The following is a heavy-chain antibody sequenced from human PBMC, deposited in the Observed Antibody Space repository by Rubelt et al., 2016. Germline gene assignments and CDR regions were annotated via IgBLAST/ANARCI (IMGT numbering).Heavy chain of an antibody. CDR1: GVSMSTGGPY. J-gene: IGHJ4*02. D-gene: IGHD3-22*01. V-gene: IGHV4-31*03. CDR3: AGDRGDSTGRIDC. CDR2: IYYTGTT. Sequence: GQLQESGPGLVKPSQTLSLTCTVSGVSMSTGGPYWSWIRQHPGKGLEWIGYIYYTGTTYYNPSLKSRVSISVDTSKNTFSLNLSSVTAADTAVYYCAGDRGDSTGRIDCWGQGTLVSVSS.